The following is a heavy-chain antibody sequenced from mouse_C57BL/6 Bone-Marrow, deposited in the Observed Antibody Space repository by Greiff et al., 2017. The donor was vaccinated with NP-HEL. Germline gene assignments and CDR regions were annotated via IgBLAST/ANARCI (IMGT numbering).Heavy chain of an antibody. CDR1: GFTFSSYG. Sequence: EVQGVESGGDLVKPGGSLKLSCAASGFTFSSYGMSWVRRTPDKRLEWVATISSGGSYTYYPDSVKGRFTISSDNAKNTLYLQMSSLKSEDTSMYYCARRRYAMDYWGQGTAVTVSA. J-gene: IGHJ4*01. CDR2: ISSGGSYT. V-gene: IGHV5-6*01. CDR3: ARRRYAMDY.